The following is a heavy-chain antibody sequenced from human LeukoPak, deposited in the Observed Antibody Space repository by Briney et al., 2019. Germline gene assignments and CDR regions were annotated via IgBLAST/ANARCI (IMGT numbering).Heavy chain of an antibody. D-gene: IGHD6-19*01. J-gene: IGHJ4*02. CDR3: AKRSGYTTGWFFDF. V-gene: IGHV3-23*01. Sequence: PGGSLRLSCAASGFSFSSYAMSWVRQAPGKGLEWVSSISGSSDSTYYAESVKGRFTISRDNSKNTPFLQMNSLRAEDTAVFYCAKRSGYTTGWFFDFWGQGTLVTVSS. CDR2: ISGSSDST. CDR1: GFSFSSYA.